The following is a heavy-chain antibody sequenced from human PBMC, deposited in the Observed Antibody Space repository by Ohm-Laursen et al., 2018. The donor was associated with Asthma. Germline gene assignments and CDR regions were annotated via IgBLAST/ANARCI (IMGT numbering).Heavy chain of an antibody. J-gene: IGHJ4*02. CDR3: ARDLMDWCSPSLDF. CDR1: GFTFRSYA. V-gene: IGHV3-30-3*01. CDR2: MSYDGSLK. D-gene: IGHD3/OR15-3a*01. Sequence: SSLRLSCAASGFTFRSYAMHWVRQAPGKGLEWVAVMSYDGSLKYYADSVNGRFTISKDDSRDTLYLQMNSLRPDDTAVYFCARDLMDWCSPSLDFWGQGTLVTVSS.